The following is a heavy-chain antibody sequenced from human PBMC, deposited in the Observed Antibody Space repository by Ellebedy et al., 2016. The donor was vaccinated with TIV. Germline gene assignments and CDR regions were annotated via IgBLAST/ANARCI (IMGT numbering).Heavy chain of an antibody. D-gene: IGHD4-17*01. J-gene: IGHJ5*02. CDR3: ARRGSYGDYSVQVNSWFDL. CDR2: IYQDGSQK. V-gene: IGHV3-7*01. Sequence: GESLKISCVASGFNFRSYWMGWVRQAPGKGLAWVANIYQDGSQKYYVDSVKGRFTISRDNAKNSMFLQMNSLRAEDTGMYYCARRGSYGDYSVQVNSWFDLWGQGTLVTVS. CDR1: GFNFRSYW.